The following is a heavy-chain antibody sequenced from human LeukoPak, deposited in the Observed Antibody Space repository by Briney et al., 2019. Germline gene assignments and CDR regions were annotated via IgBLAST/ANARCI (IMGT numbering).Heavy chain of an antibody. Sequence: GGSLRLSCVASGFNLSDYYMNWIRQAPGKGPEWVSFITNSGYTMYYSDSVKGRFTISRDNAKNSLFLQMNSLRAEDTAVYYCARESHRYYDIWSGYSGNWGQGTLVTVSS. D-gene: IGHD3-3*01. CDR3: ARESHRYYDIWSGYSGN. CDR2: ITNSGYTM. CDR1: GFNLSDYY. V-gene: IGHV3-11*01. J-gene: IGHJ4*02.